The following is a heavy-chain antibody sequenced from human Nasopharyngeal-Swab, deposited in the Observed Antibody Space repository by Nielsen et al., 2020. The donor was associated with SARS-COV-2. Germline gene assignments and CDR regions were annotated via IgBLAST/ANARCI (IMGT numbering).Heavy chain of an antibody. D-gene: IGHD4-17*01. CDR3: ARMTTVTIIDY. J-gene: IGHJ4*02. V-gene: IGHV2-5*02. CDR2: IYWDDDK. Sequence: SRQPPGKALEWLALIYWDDDKRYSPSLKSRLTITKDTSKNQVVLTMTNMDPVDTATHYCARMTTVTIIDYWGQGTLVTVSS.